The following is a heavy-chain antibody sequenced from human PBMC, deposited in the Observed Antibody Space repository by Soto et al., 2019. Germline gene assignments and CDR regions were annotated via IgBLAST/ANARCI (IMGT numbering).Heavy chain of an antibody. CDR1: GFTFSSYG. V-gene: IGHV3-30*18. CDR2: ISYDGSNK. D-gene: IGHD1-26*01. Sequence: QVQLVESGGGVVQPGRSLRLSCAASGFTFSSYGMHWVRQAPGKGLEWVAVISYDGSNKYYADSVKGRFTISRDNSKNTLYLQMNSLRAEDTAVYYCAKDGWSGSYSYWGQGTLVTVSS. CDR3: AKDGWSGSYSY. J-gene: IGHJ4*02.